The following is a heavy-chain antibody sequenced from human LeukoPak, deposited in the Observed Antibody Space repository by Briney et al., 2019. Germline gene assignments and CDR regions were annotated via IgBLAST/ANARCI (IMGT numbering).Heavy chain of an antibody. CDR1: GFTFSTHW. CDR3: ARAPSEIGGYYPEYFRH. V-gene: IGHV3-74*01. J-gene: IGHJ1*01. CDR2: IKSDGGT. D-gene: IGHD3-22*01. Sequence: GGSLRLSCAASGFTFSTHWMHWVRQAPGKGLVWVSRIKSDGGTNYADSVKGRFTISRDNAKKTVSLQMNGLRPEDTGVYYCARAPSEIGGYYPEYFRHWGQGTLVTVSS.